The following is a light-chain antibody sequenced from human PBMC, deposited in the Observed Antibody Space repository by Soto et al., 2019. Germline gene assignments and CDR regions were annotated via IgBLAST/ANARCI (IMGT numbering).Light chain of an antibody. J-gene: IGKJ4*01. Sequence: EIVLTQSPATLSLSPGERATLSCRASQSVSSYLAWYQQKPGQAPRLLIYDASNRATGIPARLSGSGSGTDFTPTIRSLEPEDFAVYYCQQRSNWPLTFGGGTKVEIK. CDR1: QSVSSY. V-gene: IGKV3-11*01. CDR3: QQRSNWPLT. CDR2: DAS.